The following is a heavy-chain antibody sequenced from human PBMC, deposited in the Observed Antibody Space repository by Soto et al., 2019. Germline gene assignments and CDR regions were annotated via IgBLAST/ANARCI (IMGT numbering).Heavy chain of an antibody. CDR2: IKPDGSQK. J-gene: IGHJ3*02. D-gene: IGHD3-22*01. CDR3: ARGDYYDCCGPFSDAFAI. Sequence: EVQLVESGGGLVQPGGYLRLSCAASGCTFSTYWMSWVRQAPGKGLEWVGNIKPDGSQKWYVDSVKGRFTISRDNAQHTLCLQMNRLRAGDTDVYYCARGDYYDCCGPFSDAFAIWCQGTMVTVSS. V-gene: IGHV3-7*04. CDR1: GCTFSTYW.